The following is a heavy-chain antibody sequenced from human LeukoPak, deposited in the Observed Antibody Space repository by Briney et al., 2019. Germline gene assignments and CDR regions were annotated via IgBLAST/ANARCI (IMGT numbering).Heavy chain of an antibody. D-gene: IGHD5-12*01. CDR3: ALLPLNIVATTRHYYYGMDV. Sequence: PSETLSLTCTVSGGSISSYYWSWIRQPPGKGLEWIGYIYYSGSTNYNPSLKSRVTISVDTSKNQFSLKLSSVTAADTAVYYCALLPLNIVATTRHYYYGMDVWGQGTTVTVSS. V-gene: IGHV4-59*01. CDR1: GGSISSYY. J-gene: IGHJ6*02. CDR2: IYYSGST.